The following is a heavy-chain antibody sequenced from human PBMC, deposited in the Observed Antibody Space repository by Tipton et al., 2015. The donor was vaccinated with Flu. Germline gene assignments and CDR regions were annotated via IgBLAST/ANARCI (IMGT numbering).Heavy chain of an antibody. Sequence: SLRLSCAASGFTFSSYSMNWVRQTSGKGLEWVSAISGSGGSTYYADSVKGRFTISRGNSKNTLYLQMNSLRAEDTAVYYCAKAHYGMDVWGQGTTVTVSS. J-gene: IGHJ6*02. CDR2: ISGSGGST. CDR1: GFTFSSYS. CDR3: AKAHYGMDV. V-gene: IGHV3-23*01.